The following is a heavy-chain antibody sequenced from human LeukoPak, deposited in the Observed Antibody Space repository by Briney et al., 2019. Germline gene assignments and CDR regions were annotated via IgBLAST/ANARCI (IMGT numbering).Heavy chain of an antibody. CDR3: TIDQNYYYDSSDY. V-gene: IGHV3-49*04. CDR1: GFTFGDYA. D-gene: IGHD3-22*01. J-gene: IGHJ4*02. CDR2: IRSKAYGGTT. Sequence: GGSLRLSCAATGFTFGDYAMSWVRQAPGKGREWGGFIRSKAYGGTTEYAASVKGRFTISRDDSKSIAYLQMNRLKTEDTAVYYCTIDQNYYYDSSDYWGQGTLVTVSS.